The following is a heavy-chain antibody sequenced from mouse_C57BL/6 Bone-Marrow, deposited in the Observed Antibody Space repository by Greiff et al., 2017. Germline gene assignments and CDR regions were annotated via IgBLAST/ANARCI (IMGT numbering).Heavy chain of an antibody. CDR3: TSFITAAELNFDY. J-gene: IGHJ2*01. CDR2: IDPENGDT. D-gene: IGHD1-1*01. CDR1: GFNIKDDY. Sequence: VHVKQSGAELVRPGASVKLSCTASGFNIKDDYMHWVKQRPEQGLEWIRWIDPENGDTEYASKFQGKATITADTSSNTAYLQLSSLTSEDTAVYYCTSFITAAELNFDYWGQGTTLTVSS. V-gene: IGHV14-4*01.